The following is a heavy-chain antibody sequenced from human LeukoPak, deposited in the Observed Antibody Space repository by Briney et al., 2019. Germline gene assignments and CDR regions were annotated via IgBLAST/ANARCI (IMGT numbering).Heavy chain of an antibody. D-gene: IGHD2-15*01. CDR1: GGSISSSSYY. Sequence: PSETLSLTCTVSGGSISSSSYYWGWIRQPPGKGLEWIGSIYYSGSTYYNPSLKSRVTISVDTSKNQFSLKLSSVTAADTAVYYCARDEIGYCSGGSCYSGSLGMDVWGQGATVTVSS. J-gene: IGHJ6*02. V-gene: IGHV4-39*07. CDR2: IYYSGST. CDR3: ARDEIGYCSGGSCYSGSLGMDV.